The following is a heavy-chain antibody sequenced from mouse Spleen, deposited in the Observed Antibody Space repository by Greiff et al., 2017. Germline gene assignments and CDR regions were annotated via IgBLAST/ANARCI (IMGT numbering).Heavy chain of an antibody. CDR3: NGDWYFDV. CDR1: GFTFSSYA. J-gene: IGHJ1*01. CDR2: ISSGGST. Sequence: DVQLVESGGGLVKPGGSLKLSCAASGFTFSSYAMSWVRQTPEKRLEWVASISSGGSTYYPDSVKGRFTISRDNARNILYLQMSSLRSEDTAMYYCNGDWYFDVWGAGTTVTVSS. V-gene: IGHV5-6-5*01.